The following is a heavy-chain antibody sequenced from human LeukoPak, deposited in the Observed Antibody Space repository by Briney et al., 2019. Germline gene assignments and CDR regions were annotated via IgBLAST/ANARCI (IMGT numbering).Heavy chain of an antibody. J-gene: IGHJ4*02. CDR1: GFTFSTYV. CDR2: ISSNGDNT. CDR3: VRGTGY. Sequence: QPGGSRLLSGSVSGFTFSTYVMNWVRQAPGKGLEYVSAISSNGDNTYYADYVKGRFTISRDNSKNTLYLQMSSLRADDTAVYYCVRGTGYWGQGTLVTVSS. V-gene: IGHV3-64D*06.